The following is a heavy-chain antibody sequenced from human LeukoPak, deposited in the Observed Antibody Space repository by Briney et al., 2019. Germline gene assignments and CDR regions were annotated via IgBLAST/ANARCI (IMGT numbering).Heavy chain of an antibody. Sequence: QSGGSLRLSCAASGFTVSSNYMSWVRQAPGKGLEWVSVIYSGGGTYYADSVKGRFTISRDNAKNSLYLQMNSLRAEDTAVYYCARDALVDTAMVTPLKRAEYWYFDLWGRGTLVTVSS. CDR3: ARDALVDTAMVTPLKRAEYWYFDL. V-gene: IGHV3-66*01. D-gene: IGHD5-18*01. CDR1: GFTVSSNY. J-gene: IGHJ2*01. CDR2: IYSGGGT.